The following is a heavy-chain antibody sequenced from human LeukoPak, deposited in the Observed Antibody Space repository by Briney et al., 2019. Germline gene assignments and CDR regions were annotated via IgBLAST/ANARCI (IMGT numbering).Heavy chain of an antibody. V-gene: IGHV3-23*01. Sequence: AGGSLRLSCTVSGFTVSSNSMRWVRQAPGEGLEWVSSTSVAGATTDYADSVKGRFTISRDNSKSTVYLQMNGLRVEDTALYYCAKLSLGDFEYFDYWGQGTLVTVSS. CDR1: GFTVSSNS. J-gene: IGHJ4*02. CDR2: TSVAGATT. D-gene: IGHD2-21*02. CDR3: AKLSLGDFEYFDY.